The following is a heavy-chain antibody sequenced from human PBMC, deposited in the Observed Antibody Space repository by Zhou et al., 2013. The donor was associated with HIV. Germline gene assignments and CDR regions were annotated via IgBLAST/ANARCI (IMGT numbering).Heavy chain of an antibody. CDR1: GGTFYNFA. D-gene: IGHD2-2*01. CDR2: LSGYNPKT. J-gene: IGHJ5*01. Sequence: QVQVVQSGAEVKKPGSSVKVSCKASGGTFYNFAISWMRQAPGQGLEWMGGLSGYNPKTNYTQRSEGRITLTTDTSTNTAYMELRSLRFDDTAVYYCARVGIGRFCNGSSCYLDSWGQGSQVTVSS. V-gene: IGHV1-18*01. CDR3: ARVGIGRFCNGSSCYLDS.